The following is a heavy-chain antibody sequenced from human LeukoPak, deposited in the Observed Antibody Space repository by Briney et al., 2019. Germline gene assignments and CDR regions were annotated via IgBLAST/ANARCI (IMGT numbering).Heavy chain of an antibody. D-gene: IGHD2-21*01. Sequence: GGSLRLSCAASGFTFSSYGMHWVRQAPGKGLEWVAVISYDGSNKYYADSVKGRFTISRDNSKNTLYLQMNSLRAEDTAVYYCAKSVARGDGYYYGMDVWGQGTTVTVSS. CDR3: AKSVARGDGYYYGMDV. J-gene: IGHJ6*02. CDR1: GFTFSSYG. V-gene: IGHV3-30*18. CDR2: ISYDGSNK.